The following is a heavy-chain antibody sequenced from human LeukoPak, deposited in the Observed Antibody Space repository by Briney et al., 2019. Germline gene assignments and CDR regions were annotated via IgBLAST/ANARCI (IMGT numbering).Heavy chain of an antibody. CDR1: GGSISSYY. Sequence: SETLSLTCTVSGGSISSYYWAWIRQPPGKGLEWIGYIRYSGSTNYNPSLKSRVTISVDTSKNQFSLKLSSVTAADTAVYYCARRRSGYSYLFQGLYFDYWGQGTLVTVSS. CDR2: IRYSGST. CDR3: ARRRSGYSYLFQGLYFDY. D-gene: IGHD5-18*01. J-gene: IGHJ4*02. V-gene: IGHV4-59*12.